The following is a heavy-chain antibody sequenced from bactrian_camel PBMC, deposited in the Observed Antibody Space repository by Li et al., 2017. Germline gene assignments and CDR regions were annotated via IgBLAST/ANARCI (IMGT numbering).Heavy chain of an antibody. V-gene: IGHV3S42*01. J-gene: IGHJ4*01. CDR1: RYTYKRNC. D-gene: IGHD1*01. CDR2: LWIGGATT. Sequence: DVQLVESGGGSVQPGGSLTLSCAAGRYTYKRNCMGWFRQRPGKDREGLAVLWIGGATTSYADSVKGRFATWQDNSKATVYLEINYLRPEDTAMYYCAADLLLMRPLQASEYQYWGQGTQVTVS. CDR3: AADLLLMRPLQASEYQY.